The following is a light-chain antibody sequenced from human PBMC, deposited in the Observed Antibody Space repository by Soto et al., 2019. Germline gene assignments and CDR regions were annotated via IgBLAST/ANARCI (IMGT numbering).Light chain of an antibody. Sequence: EILMTQSPATLSGSLGERATLSCMARQSVGSNLAWYQQKPGQAPRLLIYGASSKATGIPARFGGSGSGTEFTLTISSLQSEDFAVYYCQQYNSWPRTFGQGPKMEIK. CDR1: QSVGSN. V-gene: IGKV3-15*01. J-gene: IGKJ2*01. CDR2: GAS. CDR3: QQYNSWPRT.